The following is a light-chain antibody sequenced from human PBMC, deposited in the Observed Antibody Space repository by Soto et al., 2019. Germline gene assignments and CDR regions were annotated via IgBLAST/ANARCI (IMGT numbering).Light chain of an antibody. CDR2: GAS. V-gene: IGKV3-15*01. Sequence: EIGLTQSPATLSLSPGERATLSCRASQGISTYLAWYQQKPGQAPRLLIYGASTRATDIPARFSGSGSGTEFTLTISSLQSEDYAVYYCQQYNNLPRTFGGGTKVDIK. J-gene: IGKJ4*01. CDR1: QGISTY. CDR3: QQYNNLPRT.